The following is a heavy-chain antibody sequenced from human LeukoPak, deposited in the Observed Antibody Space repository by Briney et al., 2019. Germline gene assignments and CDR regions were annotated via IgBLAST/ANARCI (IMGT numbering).Heavy chain of an antibody. CDR1: GFTFSNYA. Sequence: PGGSLRLSCAASGFTFSNYAMSWVRQAPGRGLEWVLGISNSGGDTQYADSVKGRFTISRDNSKNTLYLQMNSLRAEDTAVYYCAKSRGYTVRDAFEIWGQGTKVTVSS. J-gene: IGHJ3*02. CDR3: AKSRGYTVRDAFEI. D-gene: IGHD3-22*01. V-gene: IGHV3-23*01. CDR2: ISNSGGDT.